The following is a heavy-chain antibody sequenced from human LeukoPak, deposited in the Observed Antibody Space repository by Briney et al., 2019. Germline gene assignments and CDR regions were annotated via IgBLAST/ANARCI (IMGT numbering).Heavy chain of an antibody. CDR2: IIPIFGTA. CDR1: GGTFSSYA. Sequence: ASVKVSCKASGGTFSSYAISWVRQAPGQGLEWMGGIIPIFGTANYAQKFQGRATLTRATSTSTVYMELSSLRSEDTAVYYCASVYNYGMDVWGQGTTVIVSS. J-gene: IGHJ6*02. V-gene: IGHV1-69*05. CDR3: ASVYNYGMDV.